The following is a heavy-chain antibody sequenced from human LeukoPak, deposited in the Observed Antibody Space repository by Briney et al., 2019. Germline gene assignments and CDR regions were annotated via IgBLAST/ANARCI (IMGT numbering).Heavy chain of an antibody. CDR3: ARDVYFLGGATTPGY. D-gene: IGHD1-26*01. Sequence: SYDGSNKYYADSAKGRFTISRDNSKNTLYLQMNSLRAEDTAVYYCARDVYFLGGATTPGYWGQGTLVTVSS. J-gene: IGHJ4*02. V-gene: IGHV3-30-3*01. CDR2: SYDGSNK.